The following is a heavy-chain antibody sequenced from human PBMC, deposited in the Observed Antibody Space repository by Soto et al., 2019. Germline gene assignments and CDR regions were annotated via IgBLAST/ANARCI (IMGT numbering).Heavy chain of an antibody. Sequence: QVQLVQSGAEVKKPGSSVKVSCKASGDTFSSYAISWVRQAPGQGLEWMGGIIPISGTANYAQKFQGRVTITADESTSTAYMELSSLISEDTAVYYCARSQGSSTSLEIYYYYYYGMDVWGQGTTVTVSS. CDR1: GDTFSSYA. CDR3: ARSQGSSTSLEIYYYYYYGMDV. J-gene: IGHJ6*02. V-gene: IGHV1-69*01. D-gene: IGHD2-2*01. CDR2: IIPISGTA.